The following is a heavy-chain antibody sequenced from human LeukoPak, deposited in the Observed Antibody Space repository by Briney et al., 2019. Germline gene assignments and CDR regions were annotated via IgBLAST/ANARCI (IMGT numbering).Heavy chain of an antibody. V-gene: IGHV1-69*06. J-gene: IGHJ3*02. CDR2: IIPIFGTA. CDR1: GGTFSSYA. CDR3: ARVVDTAMVKDAFDI. D-gene: IGHD5-18*01. Sequence: SVKVSCKASGGTFSSYAISWVRQAPGQGLEWMGGIIPIFGTANYAQKFQGRVTITADKSTSTAYMELSSLRSEDTAVYYCARVVDTAMVKDAFDIWGQGTMVTVSS.